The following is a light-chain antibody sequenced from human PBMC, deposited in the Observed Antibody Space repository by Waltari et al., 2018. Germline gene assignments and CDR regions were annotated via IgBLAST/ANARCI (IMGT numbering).Light chain of an antibody. V-gene: IGLV4-69*01. CDR3: QSWDTETVV. CDR2: VNSDGGH. CDR1: SGHATYA. Sequence: QLVVTQSPSASASLGASVKLTCTLSSGHATYAIAWHQQQSETHPRFLMRVNSDGGHTQGDGIPDRFSGSSSGAERYLTISSLQSEDEAEYYCQSWDTETVVFGGGTKVTVL. J-gene: IGLJ2*01.